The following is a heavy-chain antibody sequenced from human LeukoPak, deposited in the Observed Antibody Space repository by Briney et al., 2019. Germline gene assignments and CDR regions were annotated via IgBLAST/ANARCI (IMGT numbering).Heavy chain of an antibody. V-gene: IGHV1-46*01. CDR2: INPSGGST. Sequence: ASVKVSCKASRYTFTSYYMHWVRQAPGQGLEWMGIINPSGGSTSYAQKFQGRVTMTRDTSTSTVYMELSSLRSEDTAVYYCARDLSQWSGIAAADYWGQGTLVTVSS. D-gene: IGHD6-13*01. CDR3: ARDLSQWSGIAAADY. CDR1: RYTFTSYY. J-gene: IGHJ4*02.